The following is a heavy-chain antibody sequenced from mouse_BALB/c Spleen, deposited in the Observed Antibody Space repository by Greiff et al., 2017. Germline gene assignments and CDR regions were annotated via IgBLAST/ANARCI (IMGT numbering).Heavy chain of an antibody. D-gene: IGHD2-3*01. CDR2: ISSGGSYT. CDR1: GFTFSSYG. Sequence: EVQLVESGGDLVKPGGSLKLSCAASGFTFSSYGMSWVRQTPDKRLEWVATISSGGSYTYYPDSVKGRFTISRDNAKNTLYLQMSSLKSEDTAMYYCARHTLYDGYSYYFDYWGQGTTLTVSS. J-gene: IGHJ2*01. CDR3: ARHTLYDGYSYYFDY. V-gene: IGHV5-6*01.